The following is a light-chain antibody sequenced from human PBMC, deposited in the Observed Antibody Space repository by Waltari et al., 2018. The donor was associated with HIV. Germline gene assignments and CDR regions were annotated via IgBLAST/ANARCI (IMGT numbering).Light chain of an antibody. V-gene: IGKV1-39*01. CDR3: QQSYSRPPT. Sequence: DIQMTQSPSSLSASVGDRVIITCRASQSISSYLNWYQQKPGKVPKLLIHAASTLQSGVPSRFSGSGSGTDSTLTISSLQPEDFATYYCQQSYSRPPTFGQGTNLEI. CDR2: AAS. J-gene: IGKJ2*01. CDR1: QSISSY.